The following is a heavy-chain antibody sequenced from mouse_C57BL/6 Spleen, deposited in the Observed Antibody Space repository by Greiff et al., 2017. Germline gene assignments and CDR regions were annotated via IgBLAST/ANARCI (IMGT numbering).Heavy chain of an antibody. CDR1: GYTFTDYY. CDR3: ASGLDSSGYLYYFDY. J-gene: IGHJ2*01. D-gene: IGHD3-2*02. V-gene: IGHV1-19*01. CDR2: INPYNGGT. Sequence: EVQLQQSGPVLVKPGASVKMSCKASGYTFTDYYMNWVKQSHGKSLEWIGVINPYNGGTSYNQKFKGKATLTVDKSSSTAYMELNSLTSEDSAVYYCASGLDSSGYLYYFDYWGQGTTLTVSS.